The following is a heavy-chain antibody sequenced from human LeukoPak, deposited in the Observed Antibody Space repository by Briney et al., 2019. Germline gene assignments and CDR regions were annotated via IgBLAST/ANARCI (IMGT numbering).Heavy chain of an antibody. CDR3: ARDNLAAIAGWGLDY. D-gene: IGHD2-15*01. V-gene: IGHV1-18*03. CDR2: ISAYNGNT. Sequence: ASVKVSCKASGYTFTSYGISWVRQAPGQGLEWVGWISAYNGNTYYAPNLQGRVTMTTDTSTSTAYMELRSLRSDDMAVYYCARDNLAAIAGWGLDYWGQGTLVTVSS. J-gene: IGHJ4*02. CDR1: GYTFTSYG.